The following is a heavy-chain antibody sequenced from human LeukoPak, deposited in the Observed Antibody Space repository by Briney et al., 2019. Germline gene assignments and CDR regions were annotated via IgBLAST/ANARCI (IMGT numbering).Heavy chain of an antibody. D-gene: IGHD3-22*01. CDR2: INHSGST. J-gene: IGHJ4*02. CDR3: ARTMIVVAIATYYFDN. CDR1: GGSFSGYY. Sequence: SETLSLTCAVYGGSFSGYYWSWIRQPPGKGLEWIGEINHSGSTNYNPSLKSRVTISVDTSKNQFSLKLNSVTAADTAMYYCARTMIVVAIATYYFDNWGQGTLVTVSS. V-gene: IGHV4-34*01.